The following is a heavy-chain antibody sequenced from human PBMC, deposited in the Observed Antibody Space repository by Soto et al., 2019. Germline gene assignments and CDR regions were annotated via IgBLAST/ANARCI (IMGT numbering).Heavy chain of an antibody. Sequence: LSLTCTVSGGSISSYYWSWIRPPAGKGLEWIGRIYTSGSTNYNASLQSRVTMSVDTSKNQFSLKLSSLRSEDTAVYYCARDGTDIVVVPAASRDYYYYGMDVWGQGTTVTVSS. CDR2: IYTSGST. J-gene: IGHJ6*02. CDR3: ARDGTDIVVVPAASRDYYYYGMDV. CDR1: GGSISSYY. D-gene: IGHD2-2*01. V-gene: IGHV4-4*07.